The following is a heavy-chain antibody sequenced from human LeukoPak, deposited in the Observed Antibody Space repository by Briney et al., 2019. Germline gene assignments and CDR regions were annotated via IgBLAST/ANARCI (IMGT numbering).Heavy chain of an antibody. Sequence: ASVKVSCKASGYTFTGYYMHWVRQAPGQGLEWMGRINPNSGGTNYAQKFQGRVTMTRDTSISTAYMELSSLRSEDTAVYYCAMGVYCSSTSCYPYNWFDPWGQGTLVTVSS. CDR2: INPNSGGT. CDR3: AMGVYCSSTSCYPYNWFDP. V-gene: IGHV1-2*06. J-gene: IGHJ5*02. D-gene: IGHD2-2*01. CDR1: GYTFTGYY.